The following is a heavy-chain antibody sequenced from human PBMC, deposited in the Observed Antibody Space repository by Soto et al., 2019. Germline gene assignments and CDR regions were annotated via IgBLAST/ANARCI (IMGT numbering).Heavy chain of an antibody. CDR2: ISGSGGST. CDR1: GFTFSSYA. D-gene: IGHD3-22*01. CDR3: ATTAVYYDSSGYYYLGYFDL. Sequence: EVQLLESGGGLVQPGGSLRLSCAASGFTFSSYAMSWVRQAPGKGLEWVSAISGSGGSTYYADSVKGRFTISRDNSKNTLYLQMNSLRAEDTAVYYCATTAVYYDSSGYYYLGYFDLWGRGTLVTVSS. V-gene: IGHV3-23*01. J-gene: IGHJ2*01.